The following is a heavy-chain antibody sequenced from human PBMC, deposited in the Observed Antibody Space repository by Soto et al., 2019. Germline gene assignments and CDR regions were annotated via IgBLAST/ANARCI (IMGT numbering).Heavy chain of an antibody. V-gene: IGHV1-24*01. CDR2: FDPEDGET. CDR1: GYTLTELS. D-gene: IGHD2-2*01. Sequence: GASVKVFCKVSGYTLTELSMHWVRQAPGKGLEWMGGFDPEDGETIYAQKFQGRVTMTEDTSTDTAYMELSSLRSEDTAVYYCATDSDCSSTSCYFSVAFDIWGQGTMVTVSS. CDR3: ATDSDCSSTSCYFSVAFDI. J-gene: IGHJ3*02.